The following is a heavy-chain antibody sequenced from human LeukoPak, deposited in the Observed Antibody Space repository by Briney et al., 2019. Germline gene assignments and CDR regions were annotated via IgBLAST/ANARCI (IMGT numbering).Heavy chain of an antibody. D-gene: IGHD2-15*01. CDR3: AKVLVVVPATRLYYLDY. J-gene: IGHJ4*02. CDR1: GFTFSSYA. Sequence: GGSLRLSCAASGFTFSSYAMSWVRQAPGKGLEWVSVISGSGGSTYYADSVKGRFTISRGNSKNTLYLQMNSLRAEDTAVYYCAKVLVVVPATRLYYLDYWGQGTLVTVSS. CDR2: ISGSGGST. V-gene: IGHV3-23*01.